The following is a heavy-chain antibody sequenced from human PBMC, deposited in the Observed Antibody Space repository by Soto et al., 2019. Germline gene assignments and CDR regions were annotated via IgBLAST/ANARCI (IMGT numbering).Heavy chain of an antibody. D-gene: IGHD4-17*01. CDR3: AKDLQSYGDYDYYCYGMDV. V-gene: IGHV3-30*18. Sequence: VQLVESGGGEVQPGRSLTISCAASGFTFSTYGMHWVRQIPGKGLEWVAVISYDGTNKFYSDSVKGRFTISRDNFKNTLTLQMNSLRADDTAVYSCAKDLQSYGDYDYYCYGMDVWGLGTRVTVSS. CDR2: ISYDGTNK. J-gene: IGHJ6*02. CDR1: GFTFSTYG.